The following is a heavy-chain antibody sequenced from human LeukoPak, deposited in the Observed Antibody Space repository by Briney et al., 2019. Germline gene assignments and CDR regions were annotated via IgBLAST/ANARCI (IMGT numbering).Heavy chain of an antibody. V-gene: IGHV3-53*01. J-gene: IGHJ4*02. CDR2: IYSGGST. CDR1: GFTVSSNY. CDR3: ARVHSGWYTADY. D-gene: IGHD6-19*01. Sequence: GGSLRLSCAASGFTVSSNYMSWVRQAPGKGLEWVSPIYSGGSTYYADSVKGRFTISRDNSKNTLYLQMNSLRAEDTAVYYCARVHSGWYTADYWGQGTLVTVSS.